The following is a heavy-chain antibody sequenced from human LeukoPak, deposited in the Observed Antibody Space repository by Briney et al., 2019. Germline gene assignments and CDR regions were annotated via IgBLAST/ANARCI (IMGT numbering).Heavy chain of an antibody. CDR1: GFSLTTRGVG. CDR3: ARLAYYDNSGSSRPFDI. V-gene: IGHV2-5*02. D-gene: IGHD3-22*01. Sequence: SGPTLVNPTQTRTLTCAFSGFSLTTRGVGVGWIRQPPGKALEWLALIYWDDDKRYSPSLKSRLTITKDTSKKQVVLTVTNLDPVDTATYYCARLAYYDNSGSSRPFDIWGQGTRVTVSS. CDR2: IYWDDDK. J-gene: IGHJ3*02.